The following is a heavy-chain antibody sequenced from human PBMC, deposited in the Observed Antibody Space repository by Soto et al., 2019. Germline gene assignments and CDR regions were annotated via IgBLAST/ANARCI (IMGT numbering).Heavy chain of an antibody. D-gene: IGHD3-22*01. V-gene: IGHV4-34*01. Sequence: SETLSLTCAVYGGSFSGYYWSWIRQPPGKGLEWIGEINHSGSTNYNPSLKSRVTISVDTSKNQFSLKLSSVTAADTAVYYCARGSLGGGIVVVKDYYYMDVWGKGTTVTVSS. J-gene: IGHJ6*03. CDR2: INHSGST. CDR3: ARGSLGGGIVVVKDYYYMDV. CDR1: GGSFSGYY.